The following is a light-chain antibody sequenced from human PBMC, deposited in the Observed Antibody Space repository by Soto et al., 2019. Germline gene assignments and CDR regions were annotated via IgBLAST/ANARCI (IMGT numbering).Light chain of an antibody. CDR3: SSYTSSSTYV. V-gene: IGLV2-14*01. Sequence: QSVLTQPASVSGSPGQSITISCTGTSSDVGGYNYASWCQQHPGKAPKLMIYEVSNRPSGVSNRFSGSKSGNTASLTISGLQAEDEADYYCSSYTSSSTYVFGTGTKVTVL. J-gene: IGLJ1*01. CDR2: EVS. CDR1: SSDVGGYNY.